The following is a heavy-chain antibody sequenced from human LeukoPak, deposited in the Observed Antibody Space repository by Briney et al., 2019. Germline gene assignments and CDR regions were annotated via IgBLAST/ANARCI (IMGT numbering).Heavy chain of an antibody. CDR2: IYYSGST. CDR1: GGSISNYF. J-gene: IGHJ4*02. V-gene: IGHV4-59*01. D-gene: IGHD2-15*01. CDR3: ARGVVAAPTNFDY. Sequence: SETLSLTCTVSGGSISNYFWTWIRQPSGKGLEWIGHIYYSGSTNYNPSLKSRVTISVDTSKNHFSLKLSSMTAADTAVYYCARGVVAAPTNFDYWGQGTLVTVSS.